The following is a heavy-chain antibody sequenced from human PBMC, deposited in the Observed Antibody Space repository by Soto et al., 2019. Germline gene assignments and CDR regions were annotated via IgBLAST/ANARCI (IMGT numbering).Heavy chain of an antibody. J-gene: IGHJ6*02. Sequence: ASEKVSCKASGYTFTSYAMHWVRQAPGQRLEWMGWINAGNGNTKYSQKFQGRVTITRDTSASTAYMELSSLRSEDTAVYYCARQTTVNYYYYYGMDVWGQGTTVTVSS. CDR3: ARQTTVNYYYYYGMDV. V-gene: IGHV1-3*01. CDR1: GYTFTSYA. D-gene: IGHD4-4*01. CDR2: INAGNGNT.